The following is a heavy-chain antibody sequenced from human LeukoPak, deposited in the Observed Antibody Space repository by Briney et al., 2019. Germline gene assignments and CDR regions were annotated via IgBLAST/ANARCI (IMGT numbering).Heavy chain of an antibody. CDR3: ASALKRGSAGTLIDH. V-gene: IGHV1-8*01. CDR2: MNPNSGNT. D-gene: IGHD6-13*01. Sequence: MNPNSGNTGYAQKFQDRVTMTRNTSISTAYLELSSLGSEDTAMYYCASALKRGSAGTLIDHWGQGTLVTVSS. J-gene: IGHJ4*02.